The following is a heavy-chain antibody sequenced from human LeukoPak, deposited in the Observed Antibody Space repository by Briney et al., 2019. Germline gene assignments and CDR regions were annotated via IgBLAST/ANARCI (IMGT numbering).Heavy chain of an antibody. V-gene: IGHV4-59*01. CDR2: ISKSGST. CDR1: GGSIGSYF. Sequence: PSETLSLTCTVSGGSIGSYFWSWIRQPTGKGLEWIGYISKSGSTNNNPALKSRVTISIDTSKNQFSLKVTSVTAADTAVYYCARGALNWFDPWGQGTLVTVSS. CDR3: ARGALNWFDP. J-gene: IGHJ5*02.